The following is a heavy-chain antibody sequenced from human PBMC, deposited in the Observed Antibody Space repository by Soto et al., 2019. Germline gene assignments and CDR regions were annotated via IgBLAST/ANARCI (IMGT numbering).Heavy chain of an antibody. CDR2: INPNSGGT. Sequence: ASVKVSCKASGYTFTGYYMHWVRQAPGQGLEWMGWINPNSGGTNYAQKFQGWVTMTRDTSISTAYMELSRLRSDDTAVYYCAREHSSSLPGYYFDYWGQGTLVTVSS. J-gene: IGHJ4*02. D-gene: IGHD6-13*01. CDR3: AREHSSSLPGYYFDY. CDR1: GYTFTGYY. V-gene: IGHV1-2*04.